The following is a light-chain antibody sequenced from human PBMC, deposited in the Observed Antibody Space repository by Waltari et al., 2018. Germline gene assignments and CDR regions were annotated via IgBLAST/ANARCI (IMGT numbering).Light chain of an antibody. J-gene: IGLJ2*01. CDR3: SSYTTISTVV. CDR2: DVS. V-gene: IGLV2-14*03. CDR1: SRDVGYYNY. Sequence: QSALTQPASVSGSPGQSITISCTGTSRDVGYYNYVSWYQQHPGKAPKLMIYDVSDRPSGVSNRFSGSKSGNTASLTISGLQAEDEADYYCSSYTTISTVVFGGGTKLTVL.